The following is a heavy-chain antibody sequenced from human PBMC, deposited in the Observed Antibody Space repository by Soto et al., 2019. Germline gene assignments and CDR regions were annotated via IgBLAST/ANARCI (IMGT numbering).Heavy chain of an antibody. V-gene: IGHV4-4*07. Sequence: PSETLSLTCTVSGGSISSYYWSWIRQPAGKGLEWIGRIYTSGSTNYNPSLKSRVTVSVDTSRNQFFLTLRSVSAADSAVYHCGREGGETWDYEASWGQGTPVTVSS. CDR2: IYTSGST. J-gene: IGHJ5*02. CDR1: GGSISSYY. D-gene: IGHD1-7*01. CDR3: GREGGETWDYEAS.